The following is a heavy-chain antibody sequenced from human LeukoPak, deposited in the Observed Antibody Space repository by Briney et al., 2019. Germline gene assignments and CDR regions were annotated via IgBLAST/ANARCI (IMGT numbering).Heavy chain of an antibody. Sequence: PSETLSLTCAVYGGSFSGYYWSWIRQPPGKGLEWIGEINHSGSTNYNPSLKSRVTISVDTSKNQFSLKLSSVTAADTAVYYCARGSTLNSYAFDIWGQGTMVTVSS. CDR2: INHSGST. CDR3: ARGSTLNSYAFDI. CDR1: GGSFSGYY. D-gene: IGHD4-23*01. V-gene: IGHV4-34*01. J-gene: IGHJ3*02.